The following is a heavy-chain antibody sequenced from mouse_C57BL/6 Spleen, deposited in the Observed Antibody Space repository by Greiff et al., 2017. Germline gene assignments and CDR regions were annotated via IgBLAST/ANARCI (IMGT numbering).Heavy chain of an antibody. CDR3: ARSTGSYYFDY. D-gene: IGHD2-2*01. V-gene: IGHV8-12*01. CDR1: GFSLSTSGMG. Sequence: QVTLKVSGPGLLQSSQTLSLTCSFSGFSLSTSGMGVSWIRQPSGKGLEWLAHIYWDDDKRYNPSLTSRLPISKDTSRNQVFLKISRVYTAYTATNDCARSTGSYYFDYWGQGTTRTVSS. CDR2: IYWDDDK. J-gene: IGHJ2*01.